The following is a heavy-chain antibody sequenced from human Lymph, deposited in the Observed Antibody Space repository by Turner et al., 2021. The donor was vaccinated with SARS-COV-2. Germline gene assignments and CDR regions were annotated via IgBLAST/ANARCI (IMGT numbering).Heavy chain of an antibody. Sequence: EVQRLESGGGLVQPGGSLRLSCAASGFTFSSYAMSWVRQAPGKGLEWVSAISGSGGDTYYADSVKGRFTISRDNSKNTLYLQMNSLRAEDTAVYYCAKGVRGAMIVVVIPYFDYWGQGTLVTVSS. D-gene: IGHD3-22*01. CDR3: AKGVRGAMIVVVIPYFDY. CDR1: GFTFSSYA. J-gene: IGHJ4*02. V-gene: IGHV3-23*01. CDR2: ISGSGGDT.